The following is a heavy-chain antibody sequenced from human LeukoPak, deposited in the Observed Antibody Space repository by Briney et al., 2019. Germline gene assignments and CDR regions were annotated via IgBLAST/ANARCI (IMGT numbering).Heavy chain of an antibody. D-gene: IGHD5-12*01. CDR2: IYHSGST. V-gene: IGHV4-4*02. CDR3: ARQSQYSGYQAPDY. CDR1: GGSISSSNW. J-gene: IGHJ4*02. Sequence: SETLSLTCAVSGGSISSSNWWSWVRQPPGKGLEWIGEIYHSGSTNYNPSLKSRVTISVDKSKNQFSLKVNSVTAADTAVYYCARQSQYSGYQAPDYWGQGTLVTVSS.